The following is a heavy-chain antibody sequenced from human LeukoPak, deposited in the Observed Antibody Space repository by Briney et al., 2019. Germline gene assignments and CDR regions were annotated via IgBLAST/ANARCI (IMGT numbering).Heavy chain of an antibody. J-gene: IGHJ6*03. V-gene: IGHV3-30*02. CDR1: GFTFTTYG. CDR3: AKDHLNTSLIDIPGGIFYYYYMDV. Sequence: PGGSLRLSCAASGFTFTTYGIHWVRQAPGKGLEWVAFIRNDGSNEYYADSVKGRFTISRDNSKNTVYLQMNTLRAEDTAVYYCAKDHLNTSLIDIPGGIFYYYYMDVWGKGTTVTISS. D-gene: IGHD2-21*01. CDR2: IRNDGSNE.